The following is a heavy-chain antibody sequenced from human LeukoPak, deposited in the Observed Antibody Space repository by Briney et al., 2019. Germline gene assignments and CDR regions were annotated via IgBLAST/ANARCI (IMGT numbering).Heavy chain of an antibody. CDR1: GYTFSSYG. CDR3: TRDAYSGTHYGCFDI. CDR2: IWYDGSNK. D-gene: IGHD1-26*01. Sequence: PGGSLRLSCAASGYTFSSYGMHWVRQAPGKGLEWMAVIWYDGSNKYYADSVKGRFTISRDNSKNTLYLQMNSLRAEDTAVYYCTRDAYSGTHYGCFDIWGQGTMVTVSS. J-gene: IGHJ3*02. V-gene: IGHV3-33*01.